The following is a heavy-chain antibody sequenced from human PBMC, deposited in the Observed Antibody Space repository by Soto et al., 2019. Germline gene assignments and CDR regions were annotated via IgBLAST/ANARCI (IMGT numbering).Heavy chain of an antibody. J-gene: IGHJ4*02. CDR3: ASLARYCSSTSCDLPYISPLSFCDY. CDR2: INHSGST. Sequence: QVQLQQWGAGLLKPSETLSLTCAVYGGSFSGYYWSWIRQPPGKGLEWIGEINHSGSTNYNPSLTSRVPILVDSAKNQFSLKLSSVTAADTAVYYCASLARYCSSTSCDLPYISPLSFCDYWGQGTMVTVSS. V-gene: IGHV4-34*01. D-gene: IGHD2-2*01. CDR1: GGSFSGYY.